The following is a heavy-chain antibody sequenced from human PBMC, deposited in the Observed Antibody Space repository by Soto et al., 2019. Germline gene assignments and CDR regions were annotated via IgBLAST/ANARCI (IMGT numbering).Heavy chain of an antibody. CDR2: IYKSATT. CDR3: ARGRYCLTGRCFPNWFDS. CDR1: GDSISTVDYF. Sequence: SETLSLTCSVSGDSISTVDYFWAWIRQPPGQALEYIGYIYKSATTYYNPSFERRVAISLDTSKSQVSLNVTSVTAADTAVYFCARGRYCLTGRCFPNWFDSGSQGTLVTVSS. D-gene: IGHD2-15*01. V-gene: IGHV4-30-4*01. J-gene: IGHJ5*01.